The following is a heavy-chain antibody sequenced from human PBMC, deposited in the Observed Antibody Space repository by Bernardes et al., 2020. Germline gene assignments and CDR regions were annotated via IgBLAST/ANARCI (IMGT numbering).Heavy chain of an antibody. Sequence: GGSLRLSCAASGFTFSFYAMHWVRKAPGKGLVWVAVISYDGSNKYYADSVKGRFTISRDNSKNTLYLQMNSLRAEDTTVYYCARDLETYDILTGYYHWGQGTLVTVSS. CDR3: ARDLETYDILTGYYH. V-gene: IGHV3-30*01. D-gene: IGHD3-9*01. J-gene: IGHJ4*02. CDR2: ISYDGSNK. CDR1: GFTFSFYA.